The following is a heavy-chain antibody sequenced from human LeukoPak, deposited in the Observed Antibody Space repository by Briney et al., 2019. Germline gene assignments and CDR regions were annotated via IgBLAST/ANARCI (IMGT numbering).Heavy chain of an antibody. CDR3: ARLVEYTTGWYRSYHFDS. CDR2: INNIGST. V-gene: IGHV4-4*09. D-gene: IGHD6-19*01. J-gene: IGHJ4*02. Sequence: SETLSLTCRVSGDSIKTSYGSWIRQPPGQALEWIGYINNIGSTNYNPSLKSRVTMSVDTSEKQFSLQLTSVTAADTALYYCARLVEYTTGWYRSYHFDSWGQGTLVTVSS. CDR1: GDSIKTSY.